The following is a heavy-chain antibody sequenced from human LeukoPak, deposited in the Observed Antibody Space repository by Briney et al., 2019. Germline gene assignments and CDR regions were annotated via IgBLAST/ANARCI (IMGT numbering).Heavy chain of an antibody. V-gene: IGHV3-7*01. J-gene: IGHJ4*02. CDR1: GFTFSTNW. CDR2: IKHDGSDK. Sequence: PGGSLRLSCAASGFTFSTNWMTWVRQAPGKGLEWVANIKHDGSDKFYVESVMGRFTISRDNAKSSLYLQMDSLRVEDTAVYYCVRDRPIGSYEYWGQGTLVTVSS. D-gene: IGHD1-26*01. CDR3: VRDRPIGSYEY.